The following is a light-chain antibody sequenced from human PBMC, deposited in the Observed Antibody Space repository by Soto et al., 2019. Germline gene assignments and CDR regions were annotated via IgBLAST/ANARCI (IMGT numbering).Light chain of an antibody. J-gene: IGKJ1*01. V-gene: IGKV3D-15*01. CDR3: QQYNNWPPWT. CDR1: QSVSSN. Sequence: EIVMTQSPATLSVSPGERATLSCRASQSVSSNLAWYQQKPGQAPRLLIYRASNRATGIPDRFSGSGSGTEFTLTISSLQSEDFAVYYCQQYNNWPPWTFGQGTKVDIK. CDR2: RAS.